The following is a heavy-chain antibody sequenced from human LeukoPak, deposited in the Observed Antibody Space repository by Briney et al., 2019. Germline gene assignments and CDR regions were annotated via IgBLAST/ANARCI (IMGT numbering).Heavy chain of an antibody. Sequence: GASVKVSCKASGYTFTSHGISWVLQAPGQGLEWMGWISAYNGNTNYAQKLQGRVTMTTDTSTSTAYMELRSLRSDDTAVYYCARSIVVVVAAPLGYWGQGTLVTVSS. V-gene: IGHV1-18*01. D-gene: IGHD2-15*01. CDR1: GYTFTSHG. CDR3: ARSIVVVVAAPLGY. J-gene: IGHJ4*02. CDR2: ISAYNGNT.